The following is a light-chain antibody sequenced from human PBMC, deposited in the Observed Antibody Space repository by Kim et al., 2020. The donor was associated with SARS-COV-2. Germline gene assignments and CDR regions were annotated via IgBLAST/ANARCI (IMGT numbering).Light chain of an antibody. Sequence: SVSPGERATLSCMASTSVGGSLAWYQQNPGQAPWLLIYGTSARASGIPARFSGSGSGTEYTLTISSLQSEDFAIYYCQQYNKWPDTFGQGTKLEI. CDR2: GTS. CDR1: TSVGGS. J-gene: IGKJ2*01. V-gene: IGKV3-15*01. CDR3: QQYNKWPDT.